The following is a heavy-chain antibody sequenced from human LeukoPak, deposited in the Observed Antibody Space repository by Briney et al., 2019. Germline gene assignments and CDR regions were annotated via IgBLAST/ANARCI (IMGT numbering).Heavy chain of an antibody. CDR2: IRSDGSSK. J-gene: IGHJ5*02. Sequence: GESLRLSCAASGFTGRSFGLGWVRQAPSKGLEWVALIRSDGSSKNYADSVKGRFTISRDNSKNTLYLQMNSLRAEDTAVYYCAKDVGGNWFDPWGQGTLVTVSS. CDR3: AKDVGGNWFDP. V-gene: IGHV3-30*02. CDR1: GFTGRSFG. D-gene: IGHD3-16*01.